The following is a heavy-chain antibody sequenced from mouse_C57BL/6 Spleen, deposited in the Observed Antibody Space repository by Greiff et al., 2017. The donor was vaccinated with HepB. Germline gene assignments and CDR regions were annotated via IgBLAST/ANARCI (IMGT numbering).Heavy chain of an antibody. CDR1: GYSITSGYY. D-gene: IGHD4-1*02. Sequence: EVKVEESGPGLVKPSQSLSLTCSVTGYSITSGYYWNWIRQFPGNKLEWMGYISYDGSNNYNPSLKNRISITRDTSKNQFFLKLNSVTTEDTATYYCASNWYFDYWGQGTTLTVSS. CDR3: ASNWYFDY. J-gene: IGHJ2*01. V-gene: IGHV3-6*01. CDR2: ISYDGSN.